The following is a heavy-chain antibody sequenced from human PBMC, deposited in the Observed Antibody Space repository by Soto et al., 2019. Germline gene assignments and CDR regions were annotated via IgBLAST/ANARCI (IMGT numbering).Heavy chain of an antibody. Sequence: QVQLVESGGGVVQPGRSLRLSCAASGFTFRNYGMHWVRQAPGKGLEWVAIISHDGSKNNYGDSVKGRFTISRDNSKNTLYLQMNSLRTEDTAVYYCAKNLVERRPPGPRSSVTSKFNWFDPWGQGTLVTVSS. J-gene: IGHJ5*02. CDR3: AKNLVERRPPGPRSSVTSKFNWFDP. CDR1: GFTFRNYG. V-gene: IGHV3-30*18. D-gene: IGHD2-2*01. CDR2: ISHDGSKN.